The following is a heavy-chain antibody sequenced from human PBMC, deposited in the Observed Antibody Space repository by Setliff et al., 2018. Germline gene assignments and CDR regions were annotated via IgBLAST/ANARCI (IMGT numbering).Heavy chain of an antibody. J-gene: IGHJ4*02. CDR1: GGSISSGSYY. CDR3: ARGDSSGYYYIVFDY. D-gene: IGHD3-22*01. Sequence: SETLSLTCTVSGGSISSGSYYWSWIRQPAGKGLEWIGRIYTSGSTNYNPSLKSRVTISVDTSKNQFSLKLSSVTAADTAAYFCARGDSSGYYYIVFDYWGQGKLVTVSS. CDR2: IYTSGST. V-gene: IGHV4-61*02.